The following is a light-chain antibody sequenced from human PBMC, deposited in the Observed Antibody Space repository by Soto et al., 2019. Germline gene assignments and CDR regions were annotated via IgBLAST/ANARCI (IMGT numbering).Light chain of an antibody. Sequence: DIQLTQSPSFLSASVGDRATITCRASQGISNYVPWYQQKPWKAPKLLIYTPSTLQSGVASRFSGSGSETEFTLTISSLQPEDFAIYYCQHLDSYPFTFGQGTRLEIK. V-gene: IGKV1-9*01. CDR2: TPS. CDR1: QGISNY. J-gene: IGKJ5*01. CDR3: QHLDSYPFT.